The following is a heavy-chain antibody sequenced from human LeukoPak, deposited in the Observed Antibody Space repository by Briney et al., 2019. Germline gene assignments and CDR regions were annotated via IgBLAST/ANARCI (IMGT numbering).Heavy chain of an antibody. D-gene: IGHD3-10*01. CDR3: AREFLSPMVRGVIIPSYFDY. V-gene: IGHV4-59*12. CDR1: GGSISSYY. Sequence: SETLSLTCTVSGGSISSYYWSWIRQPPGKGLEWIGYIYYSGSTNYNPSLKSRVTISVDTSKNQFSLKLSSVTAADTAVYYCAREFLSPMVRGVIIPSYFDYWGQGTLVTVSS. J-gene: IGHJ4*02. CDR2: IYYSGST.